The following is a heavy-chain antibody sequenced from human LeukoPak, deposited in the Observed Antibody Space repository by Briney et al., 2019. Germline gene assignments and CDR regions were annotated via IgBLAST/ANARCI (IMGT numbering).Heavy chain of an antibody. Sequence: SETLSLTCTVSGGSISSSSYYWGWIRQPPGKELEWIGSFSSAGSTYYNPSLKSRVTISVDTSKNQFSLKLSSVTAADTAVYYCARVKRYYYDSSGYYYFDYWGQGTLVTVSS. CDR3: ARVKRYYYDSSGYYYFDY. J-gene: IGHJ4*02. D-gene: IGHD3-22*01. CDR1: GGSISSSSYY. V-gene: IGHV4-39*07. CDR2: FSSAGST.